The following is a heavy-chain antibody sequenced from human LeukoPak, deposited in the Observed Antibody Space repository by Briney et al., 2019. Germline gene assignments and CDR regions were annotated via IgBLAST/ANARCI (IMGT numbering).Heavy chain of an antibody. Sequence: ASVKVSCKASGYSFTSYYLHWVRQAPGQGLEWMGITNPSGGSTSYAQKFQGRVTMTRDTSTSTVYMELGNLRSEDTAVYYCARNYGDLDYWGQGTLVTVSS. D-gene: IGHD4-17*01. V-gene: IGHV1-46*01. CDR1: GYSFTSYY. J-gene: IGHJ4*02. CDR3: ARNYGDLDY. CDR2: TNPSGGST.